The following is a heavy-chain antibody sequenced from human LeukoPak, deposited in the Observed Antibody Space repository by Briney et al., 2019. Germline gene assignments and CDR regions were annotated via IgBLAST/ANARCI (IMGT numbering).Heavy chain of an antibody. CDR2: IKQDGSEK. D-gene: IGHD5-24*01. Sequence: GGSLRLSCAASGFTFSSYWMSWVRQAPGKWQEWVANIKQDGSEKYYVYSVKGRFTISRDNAKNSLYLQMNNLRAEDTAVYYCARLRDGYIDYWGQGTLVTVSS. CDR1: GFTFSSYW. J-gene: IGHJ4*02. V-gene: IGHV3-7*01. CDR3: ARLRDGYIDY.